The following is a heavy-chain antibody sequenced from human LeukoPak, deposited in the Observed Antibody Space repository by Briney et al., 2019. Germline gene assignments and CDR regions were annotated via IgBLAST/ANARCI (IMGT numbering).Heavy chain of an antibody. CDR2: IYYSGST. CDR1: GGSISSSSYY. CDR3: ARRVGARGFDY. Sequence: PSETLSLTCTVSGGSISSSSYYWGWIRQPPGKGLEWIGSIYYSGSTYYNPSLKSRVTISVDTSKNQFSLKLSSVTAADTAVYYCARRVGARGFDYWGQGTLVTVSS. D-gene: IGHD4/OR15-4a*01. J-gene: IGHJ4*02. V-gene: IGHV4-39*07.